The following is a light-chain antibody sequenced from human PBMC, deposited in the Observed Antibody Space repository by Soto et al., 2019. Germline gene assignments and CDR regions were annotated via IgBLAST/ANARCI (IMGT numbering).Light chain of an antibody. CDR1: LSVSSD. V-gene: IGKV3-15*01. J-gene: IGKJ4*01. CDR2: RAF. Sequence: EIVMTQSPATLSLSPGERATLSCRASLSVSSDLAWYRQKPGQAPRLLIYRAFTRATGIPARFSGSGFGTDFTLTISSLQSEDFAVYYCQQYNNWPRTFGGGTKVDIK. CDR3: QQYNNWPRT.